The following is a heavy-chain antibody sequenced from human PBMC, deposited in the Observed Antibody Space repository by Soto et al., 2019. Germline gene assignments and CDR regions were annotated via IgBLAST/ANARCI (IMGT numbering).Heavy chain of an antibody. J-gene: IGHJ4*02. D-gene: IGHD6-6*01. CDR3: TRGLASGDF. CDR2: INPNGGST. CDR1: GYIFTNFY. Sequence: VQLVESGGDLVQPGASVKFSCKASGYIFTNFYIHWVRQDPGQGLEWIGIINPNGGSTNYAQNFQGRVTMTRDTSTSTVYMDLSSLRSEDTAVYYCTRGLASGDFWGQGTLITVSS. V-gene: IGHV1-46*03.